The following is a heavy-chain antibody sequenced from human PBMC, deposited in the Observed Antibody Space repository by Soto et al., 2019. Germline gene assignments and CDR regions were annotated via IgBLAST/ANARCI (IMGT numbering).Heavy chain of an antibody. CDR1: GDSISSGDYN. CDR2: IHSSGST. Sequence: SETLSLTCTVSGDSISSGDYNWNWIRQPPGKGLEWIGYIHSSGSTYYNPSLESRLSISLDTSRNQFSLRLESVTAADTAIYSCARGLGAGEFYLDYWGLGTLVTVSS. D-gene: IGHD7-27*01. J-gene: IGHJ4*02. V-gene: IGHV4-30-4*01. CDR3: ARGLGAGEFYLDY.